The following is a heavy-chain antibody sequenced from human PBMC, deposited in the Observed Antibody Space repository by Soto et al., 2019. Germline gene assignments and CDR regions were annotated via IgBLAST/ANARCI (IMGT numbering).Heavy chain of an antibody. V-gene: IGHV1-69*13. CDR3: ARGGLGYWRSTSCYGRRGLDP. Sequence: ASVKVSCKASGGTFSSYAISWVRQAPGQGLEWMGGIIPIFGTANYAQKFQGRVTITADESTSTAYMELSSLRSEDTAVYYCARGGLGYWRSTSCYGRRGLDPWGQGTMVTVS. J-gene: IGHJ5*02. D-gene: IGHD2-2*01. CDR1: GGTFSSYA. CDR2: IIPIFGTA.